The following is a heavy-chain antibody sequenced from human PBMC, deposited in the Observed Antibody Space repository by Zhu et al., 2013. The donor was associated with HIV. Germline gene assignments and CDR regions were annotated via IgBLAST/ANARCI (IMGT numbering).Heavy chain of an antibody. D-gene: IGHD2-2*01. CDR3: IRGPGYCSSASCSDFYYSMDV. CDR1: GYTITNYG. V-gene: IGHV1-18*01. CDR2: ISTYYGNT. J-gene: IGHJ6*03. Sequence: DHLVQSGAEVKKPGASVKVSCKASGYTITNYGISWVRQAPGQGLEWVGWISTYYGNTNYAQRLQGRLTMTTDTSTNTAYMDLRSLRSDDTAVYYCIRGPGYCSSASCSDFYYSMDVWGRGTTVTVSS.